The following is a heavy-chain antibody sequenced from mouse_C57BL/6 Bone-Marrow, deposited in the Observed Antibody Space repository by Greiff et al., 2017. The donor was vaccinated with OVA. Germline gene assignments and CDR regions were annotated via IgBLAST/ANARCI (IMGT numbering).Heavy chain of an antibody. V-gene: IGHV1-74*01. D-gene: IGHD1-1*01. CDR3: AIRYYGRSYYYYFDY. Sequence: QVQLQQPGAELVKPGASVKVSCKASGYTFTSYWMHWVKQRPGQGLEWIGRIHPSDSDTNYNQKFKGKATLPADKSSSPAYMHLSSLTSEDSAVYYCAIRYYGRSYYYYFDYWGKGTTLTVSS. J-gene: IGHJ2*01. CDR2: IHPSDSDT. CDR1: GYTFTSYW.